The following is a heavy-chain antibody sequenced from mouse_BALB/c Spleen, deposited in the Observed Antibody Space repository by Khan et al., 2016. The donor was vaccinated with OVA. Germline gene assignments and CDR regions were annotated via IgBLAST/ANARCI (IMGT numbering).Heavy chain of an antibody. D-gene: IGHD1-1*01. V-gene: IGHV1-63*02. Sequence: VQLLESGAELVRPGTSVKMSCKAAGYTFTNYWIGWINQRPGNGLEWIGDIYPGNGNTTYNEKFKGKVTLTADTSSSTAYLQLSSLKSEDSALCYCARPSYYGENFTTMADWGQGTSVTVSS. J-gene: IGHJ4*01. CDR1: GYTFTNYW. CDR2: IYPGNGNT. CDR3: ARPSYYGENFTTMAD.